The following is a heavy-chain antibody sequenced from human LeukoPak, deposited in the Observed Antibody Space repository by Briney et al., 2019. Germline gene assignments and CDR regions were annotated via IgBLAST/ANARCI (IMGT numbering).Heavy chain of an antibody. D-gene: IGHD3-22*01. V-gene: IGHV4-38-2*02. CDR1: GSSITSGHY. Sequence: PSETLSLTCSVSGSSITSGHYWGWIRQPPGKGLEWIASIYHSGGRFETGSTHYSPSLKSRVSISVDTSKNQFSLKLNSVTAADTAVYYCARDLNYNSSGYWDYWGQGTLVTVSS. J-gene: IGHJ4*02. CDR2: IYHSGGRFETGST. CDR3: ARDLNYNSSGYWDY.